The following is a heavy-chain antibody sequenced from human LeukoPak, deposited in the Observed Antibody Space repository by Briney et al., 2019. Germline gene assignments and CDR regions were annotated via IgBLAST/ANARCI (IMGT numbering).Heavy chain of an antibody. Sequence: SETLCLSCTDSGGTICSSSYSWGCIRQSPGKGLEWIGTIYHSGRTSYIPSLRSRVSISVDTSKNQFSMKLRSVTAADTSVDYCARHVVTQPRIRTSCSLLAIECWGQVTLVTVSS. V-gene: IGHV4-39*01. D-gene: IGHD2-2*01. CDR2: IYHSGRT. CDR1: GGTICSSSYS. J-gene: IGHJ4*02. CDR3: ARHVVTQPRIRTSCSLLAIEC.